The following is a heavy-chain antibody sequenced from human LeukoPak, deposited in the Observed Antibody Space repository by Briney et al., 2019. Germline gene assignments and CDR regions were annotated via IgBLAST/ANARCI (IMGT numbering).Heavy chain of an antibody. CDR2: IDPSDSYT. CDR3: ARHDGWLSHYWYFDL. D-gene: IGHD6-19*01. Sequence: GESLKISCKGSGYNFTSYWISWVRQMPGKGLEWMGRIDPSDSYTNYSPSFQGHVTISADKSISTAYLQWSSLKASDTAMYYCARHDGWLSHYWYFDLWGRGTLVTVSS. V-gene: IGHV5-10-1*01. J-gene: IGHJ2*01. CDR1: GYNFTSYW.